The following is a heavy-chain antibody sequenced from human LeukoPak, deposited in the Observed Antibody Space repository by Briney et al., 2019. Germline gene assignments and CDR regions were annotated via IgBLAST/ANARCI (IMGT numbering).Heavy chain of an antibody. CDR1: GFTFSSYG. D-gene: IGHD4/OR15-4a*01. CDR2: ISGNGGIT. V-gene: IGHV3-64*01. J-gene: IGHJ4*02. CDR3: ARAIWWASDY. Sequence: PGGSLRLSCAASGFTFSSYGMVWVRQAPGKGLEYVSGISGNGGITYYGNSVKGRFTISRDNSKDTLHLQMGSLRSEDMAVYYCARAIWWASDYWGQGTLVTVAS.